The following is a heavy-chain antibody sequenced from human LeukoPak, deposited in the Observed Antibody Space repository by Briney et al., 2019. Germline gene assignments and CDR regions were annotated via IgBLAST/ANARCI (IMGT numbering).Heavy chain of an antibody. V-gene: IGHV4-34*01. CDR1: GGSFSGYY. J-gene: IGHJ4*02. D-gene: IGHD2/OR15-2a*01. CDR3: ARVGFLWIHFDY. Sequence: SETLSLTCAVYGGSFSGYYWSWIRQPPGKGLEWIGEINHSGSTNYNPSLKSRVTISVDTSKNQFSLKLSSVTAADTAVYYCARVGFLWIHFDYWGQGTLVTVSS. CDR2: INHSGST.